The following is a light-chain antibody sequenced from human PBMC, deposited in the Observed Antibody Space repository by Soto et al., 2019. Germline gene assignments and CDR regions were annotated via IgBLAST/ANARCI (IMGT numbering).Light chain of an antibody. J-gene: IGKJ2*01. CDR2: AAS. V-gene: IGKV1-39*01. Sequence: DIQMTQSPSSLSASVGDRVTCTCRASQSISSYLNWYQQKPGKAPKLLIYAASSLQSGVPSRFSGSGSGTDFTLTISSLQPEDFATYYCQQSYSTPYTFGQGTKLEIK. CDR1: QSISSY. CDR3: QQSYSTPYT.